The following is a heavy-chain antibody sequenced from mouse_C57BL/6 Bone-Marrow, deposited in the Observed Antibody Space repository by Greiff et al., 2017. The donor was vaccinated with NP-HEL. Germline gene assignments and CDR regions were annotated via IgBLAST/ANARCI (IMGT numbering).Heavy chain of an antibody. V-gene: IGHV1-76*01. CDR3: AIFDGYWYFDV. D-gene: IGHD2-3*01. Sequence: VQLQQSGAELVRPGASVKLSCKASGYTFTDYYINWVKQRPGQGLEWIARIYPGSGNTYYNEKFKGKATLTAEKSSSTAYMQLSSLTSEDSAVYYCAIFDGYWYFDVWGTGTTVTVSS. CDR1: GYTFTDYY. CDR2: IYPGSGNT. J-gene: IGHJ1*03.